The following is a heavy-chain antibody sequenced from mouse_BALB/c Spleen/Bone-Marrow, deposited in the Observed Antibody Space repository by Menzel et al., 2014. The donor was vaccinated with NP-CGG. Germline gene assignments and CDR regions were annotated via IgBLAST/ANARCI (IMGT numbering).Heavy chain of an antibody. CDR2: INNNGADT. J-gene: IGHJ3*01. V-gene: IGHV5-6-3*01. D-gene: IGHD2-4*01. CDR3: ARGYDYSSWFAY. Sequence: DVMLVESGGGLVQPGGSLKLSCAASGFTFSSYGMSWVRQTPDKRLEMIATINNNGADTYYPDSVKGRFTISRDNARNTLYLQMSSLKSEDTAMYYCARGYDYSSWFAYWGQGTLVTVSP. CDR1: GFTFSSYG.